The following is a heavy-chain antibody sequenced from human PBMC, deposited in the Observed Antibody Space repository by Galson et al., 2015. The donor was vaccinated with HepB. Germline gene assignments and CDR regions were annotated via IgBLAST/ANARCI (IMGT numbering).Heavy chain of an antibody. Sequence: SLRLSCAASGFTFSSYAMHWVRQAPGKGLEWVAVISYDGSNKYYADSVKGRFTISRDNSKNTLYLQMNSLRAEDTAVYYCARGRSSKPTLLYYYYYGMDVWGQGTTVTVSS. CDR1: GFTFSSYA. CDR3: ARGRSSKPTLLYYYYYGMDV. D-gene: IGHD1-26*01. V-gene: IGHV3-30*04. J-gene: IGHJ6*02. CDR2: ISYDGSNK.